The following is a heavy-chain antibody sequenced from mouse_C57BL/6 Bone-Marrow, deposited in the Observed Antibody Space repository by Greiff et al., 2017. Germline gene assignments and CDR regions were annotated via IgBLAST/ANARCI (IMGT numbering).Heavy chain of an antibody. CDR1: GFTFSDYY. D-gene: IGHD2-2*01. CDR3: ARDEDGYAFAY. V-gene: IGHV5-16*01. J-gene: IGHJ3*01. CDR2: INYDGSST. Sequence: EVKLMESEGGLVQPGSSMKLSCTASGFTFSDYYMAWVRQVPEKGLEWVANINYDGSSTYYLDSLKSRFIISRDNAKNILYLQMSSLKSDDTATYYCARDEDGYAFAYWGQGTLVTVSA.